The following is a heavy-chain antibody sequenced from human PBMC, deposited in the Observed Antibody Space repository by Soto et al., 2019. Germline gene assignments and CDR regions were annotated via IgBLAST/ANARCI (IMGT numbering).Heavy chain of an antibody. Sequence: QVQLVESGGGVVQPGRSLRLSCAASGFTFSSYGIHCVRQAPGKGLEWVAVIWYDGSNKYYADSVKGRFTISRDNSKNTLYLQMNSLRAEDTAVYYCARADDYGVHFDYWGQGTMVTVSS. J-gene: IGHJ4*02. V-gene: IGHV3-33*01. CDR3: ARADDYGVHFDY. CDR1: GFTFSSYG. CDR2: IWYDGSNK. D-gene: IGHD4-17*01.